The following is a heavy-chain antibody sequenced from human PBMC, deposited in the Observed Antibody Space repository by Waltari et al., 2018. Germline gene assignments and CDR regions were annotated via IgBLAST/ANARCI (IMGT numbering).Heavy chain of an antibody. V-gene: IGHV3-74*01. Sequence: EVQLVQSGGESVQPGGSLRLSCAASGFTFRSFWMPWVPQAPGKGLEWVARIDNDGRSTSYADSVKGRFTISRDNAKNTLFLQMTSLRAEDSAVYYCASNTGWGQGTTVAVSS. CDR1: GFTFRSFW. CDR2: IDNDGRST. CDR3: ASNTG. D-gene: IGHD2-8*02. J-gene: IGHJ6*02.